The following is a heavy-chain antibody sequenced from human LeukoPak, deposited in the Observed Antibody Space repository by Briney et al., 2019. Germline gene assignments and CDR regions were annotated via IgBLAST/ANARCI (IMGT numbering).Heavy chain of an antibody. CDR3: ARNYYDSGGPDAPNDY. Sequence: ASVKVSCKASGYTFTSYGISWVRQAPGQGLEWMGWISAYNGNTNYAQKLQGRVTMTTDTTTRTAYMEPRSLRSDDTPVYYWARNYYDSGGPDAPNDYWGQGTLVTVSS. D-gene: IGHD3-22*01. J-gene: IGHJ4*02. V-gene: IGHV1-18*01. CDR1: GYTFTSYG. CDR2: ISAYNGNT.